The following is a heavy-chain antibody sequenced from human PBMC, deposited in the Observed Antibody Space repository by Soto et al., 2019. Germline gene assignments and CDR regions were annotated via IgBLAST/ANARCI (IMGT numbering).Heavy chain of an antibody. CDR3: AKDRGYGDSYFQH. D-gene: IGHD4-17*01. Sequence: QVQLVESGGGVVQPGRSLRLSCAASGFTFSSYGMHWVRQAPGKGLEWVAVISYDGSNKYYADSVKGRFTISRDNSKNTRYLQMNSLRAEDTAVYYWAKDRGYGDSYFQHWGQGNLVTVSS. J-gene: IGHJ1*01. V-gene: IGHV3-30*18. CDR2: ISYDGSNK. CDR1: GFTFSSYG.